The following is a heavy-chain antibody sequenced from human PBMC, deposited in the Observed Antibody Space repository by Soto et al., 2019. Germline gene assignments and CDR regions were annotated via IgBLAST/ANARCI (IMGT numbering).Heavy chain of an antibody. CDR3: ARGLYSSPAYVVDS. D-gene: IGHD6-13*01. Sequence: QVQLVQSGAEVRKPGASVKVSCNVTGYTFSGHYLHWVRQAPGQGLEWMGWINPKSGGTNYAQKFQDSVTMTADTSVSAASMELTSLRYDDTAVFYCARGLYSSPAYVVDSWGQGTLVTVSS. CDR1: GYTFSGHY. J-gene: IGHJ4*02. CDR2: INPKSGGT. V-gene: IGHV1-2*02.